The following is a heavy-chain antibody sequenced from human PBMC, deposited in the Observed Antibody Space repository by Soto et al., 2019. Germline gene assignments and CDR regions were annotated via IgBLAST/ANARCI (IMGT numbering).Heavy chain of an antibody. CDR2: ISAYNGNT. J-gene: IGHJ6*03. CDR1: GYTFTSYG. CDR3: ARERRNVVVPAAMGEYYYYYYMDV. V-gene: IGHV1-18*01. Sequence: QVQLVQSGAEVKKPGASVKVSCKASGYTFTSYGISWVRQAPGQGLEWMGWISAYNGNTNYAQKLQGRVTMTTDTSTSTAYMELRSVRSDDTAVYYCARERRNVVVPAAMGEYYYYYYMDVGGKGTTVTVSS. D-gene: IGHD2-2*01.